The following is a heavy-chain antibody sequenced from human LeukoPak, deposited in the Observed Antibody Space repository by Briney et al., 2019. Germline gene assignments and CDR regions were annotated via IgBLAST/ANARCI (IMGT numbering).Heavy chain of an antibody. V-gene: IGHV3-30*04. CDR2: ISYDGSNK. Sequence: GGSLRLSCAASGFTFSSYAMHWVRQAPGKGLEWVAVISYDGSNKYYADSVKGRFTISRDNSKNTLYLQMNSLRAEDTAVYHCARDLGSGYYYFDYWGQGTLVTVSS. D-gene: IGHD3-22*01. CDR3: ARDLGSGYYYFDY. J-gene: IGHJ4*02. CDR1: GFTFSSYA.